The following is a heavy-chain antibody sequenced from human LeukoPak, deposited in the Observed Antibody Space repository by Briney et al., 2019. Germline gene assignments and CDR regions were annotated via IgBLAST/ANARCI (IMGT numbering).Heavy chain of an antibody. Sequence: SETLSLTCTVSGGSISSSSYYWSWIRQPPGKGLEWIGYIYYSGSTNYNPSLKSRVTISVDTSKNQFSLKLSSVTAADTAVYYCARGGGSLTHNWFDPWGQEPWSPSPQ. D-gene: IGHD1-26*01. J-gene: IGHJ5*02. V-gene: IGHV4-61*01. CDR3: ARGGGSLTHNWFDP. CDR1: GGSISSSSYY. CDR2: IYYSGST.